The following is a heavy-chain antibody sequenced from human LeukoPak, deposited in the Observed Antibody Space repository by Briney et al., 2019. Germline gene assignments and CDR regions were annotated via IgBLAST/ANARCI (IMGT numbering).Heavy chain of an antibody. CDR3: ATYYCSCGSCEGGY. J-gene: IGHJ4*02. V-gene: IGHV3-23*01. CDR2: ISGSGGST. D-gene: IGHD2-15*01. CDR1: GFTFSSYA. Sequence: GGSLRLSCAASGFTFSSYAMSWVRQAPGKGLEWVSAISGSGGSTYYADSVKGRFTISRDNSKNTLYLQMNSLRAEDTAVYYCATYYCSCGSCEGGYWGQGTLVTVSS.